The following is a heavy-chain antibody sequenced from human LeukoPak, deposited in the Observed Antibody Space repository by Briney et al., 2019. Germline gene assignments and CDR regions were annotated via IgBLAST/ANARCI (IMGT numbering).Heavy chain of an antibody. V-gene: IGHV3-30-3*01. CDR1: GFTFGRYA. Sequence: GGSLRLSCAASGFTFGRYAIHWVRQAPGKGLEWVAVVSYDGSNKYYADSVKGRFTISRDNSNNTLYLQMNSLRVEDTAVYYCARGRPHGNDYWGQGTLVTVSS. J-gene: IGHJ4*02. D-gene: IGHD4-23*01. CDR3: ARGRPHGNDY. CDR2: VSYDGSNK.